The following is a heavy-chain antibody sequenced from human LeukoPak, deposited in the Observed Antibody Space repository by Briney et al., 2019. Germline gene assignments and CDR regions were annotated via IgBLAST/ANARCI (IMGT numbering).Heavy chain of an antibody. Sequence: GRSLRLSCAASGFTFDDYAMHWVRQAPGKGLEWVSGISWNSGSIGYADSVKGRFTISRDNAKNSLYLQMNSLRAEDTAVYYCASNPGYCSSTSCPRGVDYWGQGTLVTVSS. CDR2: ISWNSGSI. D-gene: IGHD2-2*01. J-gene: IGHJ4*02. V-gene: IGHV3-9*01. CDR3: ASNPGYCSSTSCPRGVDY. CDR1: GFTFDDYA.